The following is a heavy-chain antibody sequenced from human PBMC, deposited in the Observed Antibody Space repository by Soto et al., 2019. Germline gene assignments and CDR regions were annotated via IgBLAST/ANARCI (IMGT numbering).Heavy chain of an antibody. CDR1: GYTFTGYY. V-gene: IGHV1-2*02. CDR3: ARDQTYYYDSSGYYYDY. Sequence: QVQLVQSGAEVKKPGASVKVSCKASGYTFTGYYMHWVRQAPGQGLEWMGWINPNSGGTNYAQKVQGRVTMTRDTSISTAYMELSRLRSDDTAVYYCARDQTYYYDSSGYYYDYWGQGTLVTVSS. CDR2: INPNSGGT. J-gene: IGHJ4*02. D-gene: IGHD3-22*01.